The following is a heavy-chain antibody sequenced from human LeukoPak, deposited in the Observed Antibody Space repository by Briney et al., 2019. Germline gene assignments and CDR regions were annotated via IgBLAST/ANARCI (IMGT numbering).Heavy chain of an antibody. CDR2: INPNSGGT. Sequence: ASVKVSCKASGYTFTGYYMHWVRQAPGQGPEWMGWINPNSGGTNYAQKFQGRVTMTRDTSISTAYMELSRLRSDDTAVYYCARTLDYYDSSGYSDYFDYWGQGTLVTVSS. J-gene: IGHJ4*02. CDR1: GYTFTGYY. D-gene: IGHD3-22*01. CDR3: ARTLDYYDSSGYSDYFDY. V-gene: IGHV1-2*02.